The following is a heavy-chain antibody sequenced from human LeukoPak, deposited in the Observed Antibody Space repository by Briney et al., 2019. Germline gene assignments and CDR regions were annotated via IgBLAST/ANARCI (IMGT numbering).Heavy chain of an antibody. CDR1: GFIFSSYG. V-gene: IGHV3-33*08. D-gene: IGHD3-22*01. CDR3: ARASDEQTYYYDSSGPYDAFDI. CDR2: IWHDGSDK. J-gene: IGHJ3*02. Sequence: PGGSLRLSCAASGFIFSSYGMHWVRQAPGKGLEWVAIIWHDGSDKYYADSVKGRFTISRDNSKNTLYLQMNSLRAEDTAVYYCARASDEQTYYYDSSGPYDAFDIWGQGTMVTVSS.